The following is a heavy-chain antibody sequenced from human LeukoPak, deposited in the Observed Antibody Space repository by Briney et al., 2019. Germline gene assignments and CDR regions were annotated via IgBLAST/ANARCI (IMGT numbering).Heavy chain of an antibody. V-gene: IGHV3-30*18. J-gene: IGHJ6*02. CDR2: ISYDGSNK. Sequence: PGGSLRLSCAASGFSFNNYAIHWVRQAPGKGLEWVAVISYDGSNKRYADAVKGRFTISGDNSKNTLYLQMNSLGAEDTAVYYCAKEGKDYDFWSGYGSMDVWGQGTTVIVSS. CDR1: GFSFNNYA. CDR3: AKEGKDYDFWSGYGSMDV. D-gene: IGHD3-3*01.